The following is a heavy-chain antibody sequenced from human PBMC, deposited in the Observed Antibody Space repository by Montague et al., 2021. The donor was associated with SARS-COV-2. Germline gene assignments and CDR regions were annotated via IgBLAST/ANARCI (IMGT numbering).Heavy chain of an antibody. Sequence: SETLSLTCAVYGGSFSGYYWSWICQPPGKGLEWIGEINHSGSTNYNPSLKSRVTISVDTSKNQLSLKLSSVTAADTAVYYCAVNYGSGSYSTYYYGMDVWGQGTTVTVSS. D-gene: IGHD3-10*01. CDR2: INHSGST. V-gene: IGHV4-34*01. CDR3: AVNYGSGSYSTYYYGMDV. CDR1: GGSFSGYY. J-gene: IGHJ6*02.